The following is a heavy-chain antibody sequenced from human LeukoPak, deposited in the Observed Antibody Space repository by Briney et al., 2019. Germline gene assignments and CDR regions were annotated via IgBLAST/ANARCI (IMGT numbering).Heavy chain of an antibody. CDR2: MNPNSGNT. CDR1: GYTFTSYG. CDR3: ARGSARRTYGGNYLSY. V-gene: IGHV1-8*02. Sequence: ASVKVSCKASGYTFTSYGISWVRQAPGQGLEWMGWMNPNSGNTGYAQKFQGRVTMTRNTSISTAYMELSSLRSEDTAVYYCARGSARRTYGGNYLSYWGQGTLVTVSS. J-gene: IGHJ4*02. D-gene: IGHD4-23*01.